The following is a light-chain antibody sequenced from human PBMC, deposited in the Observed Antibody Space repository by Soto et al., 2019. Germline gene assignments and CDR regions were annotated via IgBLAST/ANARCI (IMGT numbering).Light chain of an antibody. CDR2: AAS. CDR1: HTVSSS. J-gene: IGKJ2*01. Sequence: EIVMTQSPATLSVSPGEKATLSCRASHTVSSSLAWYQQRPGQAPRLLIYAASTRASGIPARFSGSGSGAEFTLTLSTLQAEDFAVLYCQQYNNWPPVTFGQGTKREIK. CDR3: QQYNNWPPVT. V-gene: IGKV3-15*01.